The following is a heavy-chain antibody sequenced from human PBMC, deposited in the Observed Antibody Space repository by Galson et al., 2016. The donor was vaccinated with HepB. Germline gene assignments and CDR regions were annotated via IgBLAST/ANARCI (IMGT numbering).Heavy chain of an antibody. CDR2: ISHTGKT. CDR3: VRDGRPTLITHDALDI. D-gene: IGHD3-10*01. J-gene: IGHJ3*02. V-gene: IGHV4-31*03. Sequence: TLSLTCTVSGGSISSGGYFWTWLRQHPGKGLEWIGNISHTGKTDHNPSLKSRLNISVDTSKNQFSLKLLSVTAADTAVYFCVRDGRPTLITHDALDIWGQGTMVTVSS. CDR1: GGSISSGGYF.